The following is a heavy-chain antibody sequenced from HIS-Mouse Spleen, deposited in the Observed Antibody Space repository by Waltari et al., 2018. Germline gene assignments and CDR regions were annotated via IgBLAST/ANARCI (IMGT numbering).Heavy chain of an antibody. CDR2: IKQDGSEK. CDR1: GFTFSSYW. J-gene: IGHJ6*02. V-gene: IGHV3-7*01. CDR3: ARDGSAENDYYGMDV. D-gene: IGHD1-26*01. Sequence: EVQLVESGGGLVQPGGSLRLSCAASGFTFSSYWMSWVRLAPGKGLEWVANIKQDGSEKYYVDSVKGRFTISRDNAKNSLYLQMNSLRAEDTAVYYCARDGSAENDYYGMDVWGQGTTVTVSS.